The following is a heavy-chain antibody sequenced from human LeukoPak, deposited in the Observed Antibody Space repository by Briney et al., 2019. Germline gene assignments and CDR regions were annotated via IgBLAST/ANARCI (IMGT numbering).Heavy chain of an antibody. D-gene: IGHD3-10*01. J-gene: IGHJ4*02. V-gene: IGHV3-21*01. CDR3: TKGGFGEFPDY. CDR1: GFIFSSYS. Sequence: WGSLRLSCEASGFIFSSYSMNWVRQAPGRGLEWVSSITGSSSHIYYADSLRGRFTISRDNAKNSVYLQMNSLRVEDTAVYYCTKGGFGEFPDYWGQGTLVTVSS. CDR2: ITGSSSHI.